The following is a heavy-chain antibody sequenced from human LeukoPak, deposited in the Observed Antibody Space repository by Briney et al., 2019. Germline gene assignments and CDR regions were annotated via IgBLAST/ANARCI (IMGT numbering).Heavy chain of an antibody. CDR1: GGSIRSYY. Sequence: SETLSLTCSESGGSIRSYYWTWIRQPPREGLEYIGYIFYSGSTNYNPSLKSRVTISVDTSKNQFSLKLSSVTAADTAVYYCARGGDDYIWGSPNWFDPWGQRTLVTVSS. CDR2: IFYSGST. J-gene: IGHJ5*02. V-gene: IGHV4-59*01. CDR3: ARGGDDYIWGSPNWFDP. D-gene: IGHD3-16*01.